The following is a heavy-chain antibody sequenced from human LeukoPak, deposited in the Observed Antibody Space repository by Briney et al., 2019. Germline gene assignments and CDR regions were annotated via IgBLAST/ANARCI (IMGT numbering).Heavy chain of an antibody. V-gene: IGHV4-34*01. Sequence: PSETLSLTCAVYGGSFSGYYWSWIRQPPGKGLEWIGEIDHSGSTNYNPSLKSRVTISVDTSKSQFSLKLSSVTAADTAVYYCARRACSSTSGIWDNWFDPWGQGTLVTVSS. J-gene: IGHJ5*02. CDR1: GGSFSGYY. D-gene: IGHD2-2*01. CDR3: ARRACSSTSGIWDNWFDP. CDR2: IDHSGST.